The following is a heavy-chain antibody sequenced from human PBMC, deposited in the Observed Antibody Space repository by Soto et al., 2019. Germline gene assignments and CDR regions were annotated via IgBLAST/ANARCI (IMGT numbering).Heavy chain of an antibody. CDR3: VRHLPSAQTHARDV. Sequence: GGSLRLSCVTSGLPVAGNYMAWVRQAPGKGLEWASVIYKDRTKYYSQSVEGRLTISSDNYKNTLYLQMDRLRDEDTAVYYCVRHLPSAQTHARDVWGQGTTVTVSS. CDR2: IYKDRTK. V-gene: IGHV3-53*01. J-gene: IGHJ6*02. CDR1: GLPVAGNY.